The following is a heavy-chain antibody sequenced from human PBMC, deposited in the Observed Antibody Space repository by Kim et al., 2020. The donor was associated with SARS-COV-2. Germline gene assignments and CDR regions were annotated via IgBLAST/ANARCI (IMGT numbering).Heavy chain of an antibody. J-gene: IGHJ3*02. CDR2: T. Sequence: TRYSPSFQGQVTISADKSISTAYLQWSSLKASDTAMYYCASKAAADAFDIWGQGTMVTVSS. D-gene: IGHD6-13*01. CDR3: ASKAAADAFDI. V-gene: IGHV5-51*01.